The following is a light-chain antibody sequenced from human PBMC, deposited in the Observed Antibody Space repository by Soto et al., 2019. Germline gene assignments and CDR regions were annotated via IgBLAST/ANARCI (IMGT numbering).Light chain of an antibody. V-gene: IGLV2-14*01. J-gene: IGLJ1*01. CDR3: KSFSSSSPTSV. CDR1: STDVGGYKY. CDR2: EVN. Sequence: QSALTQPASVSGSPGQSITISCTGTSTDVGGYKYVSWYQQHPGTAPKLMIFEVNGRPSGVSDRFSGSKSGNTASLTNSGRHPEEEADYYCKSFSSSSPTSVFGTGNKVTVL.